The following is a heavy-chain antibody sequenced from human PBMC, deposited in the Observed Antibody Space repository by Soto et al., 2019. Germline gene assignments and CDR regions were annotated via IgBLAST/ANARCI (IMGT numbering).Heavy chain of an antibody. V-gene: IGHV1-46*01. D-gene: IGHD2-21*02. J-gene: IGHJ4*02. Sequence: QVQLVQSGAEVKKPGSSAKLSCKASGYNFIAYYIYWVRQAPGQGPEWMGMINPSSGATNYAQKFQARVTVTRDTSTSTAYLELSSLRSEDAAVYYCAKYCGGDCRHFDAWGQGTLVTVSS. CDR1: GYNFIAYY. CDR2: INPSSGAT. CDR3: AKYCGGDCRHFDA.